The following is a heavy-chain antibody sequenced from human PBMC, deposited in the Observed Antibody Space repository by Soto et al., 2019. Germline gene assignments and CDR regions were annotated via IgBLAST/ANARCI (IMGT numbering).Heavy chain of an antibody. CDR3: ARDPRRKYYFDY. J-gene: IGHJ4*02. CDR1: GYTFTGYY. CDR2: INPNSGGT. V-gene: IGHV1-2*04. D-gene: IGHD1-1*01. Sequence: ASVKISCKASGYTFTGYYRHWVLQAPGQGLEWMGWINPNSGGTNYAQKFQGWVTMTRDTSISTAYMELSRLGSDDTAVYYCARDPRRKYYFDYWGQGTLVTVSS.